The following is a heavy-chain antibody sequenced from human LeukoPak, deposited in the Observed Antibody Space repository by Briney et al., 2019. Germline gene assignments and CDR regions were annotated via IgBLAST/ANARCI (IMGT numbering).Heavy chain of an antibody. Sequence: ASVKVSCKASGYTFTSYDVNWVRQATGQGLEWMGWMNPNSGNTGLAQKFQGRVTLTRDTSLSTAYMELSNLRSDDTAVYYCARAKGLEIFGVVTLDYYYYYGIDVWGQGTTVTVSS. J-gene: IGHJ6*02. D-gene: IGHD3-3*01. CDR3: ARAKGLEIFGVVTLDYYYYYGIDV. V-gene: IGHV1-8*01. CDR1: GYTFTSYD. CDR2: MNPNSGNT.